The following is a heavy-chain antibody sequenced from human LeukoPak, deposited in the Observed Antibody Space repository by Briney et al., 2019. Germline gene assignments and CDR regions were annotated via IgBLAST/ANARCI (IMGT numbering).Heavy chain of an antibody. Sequence: SETLSLTCTVSGGSVTTYYWSWIRQPAGKGLEWIGRIYTSGSTYYNPSLKSRVTISVDTSKNQFSLNLSSVTAADTAVYYCARLEMSTGDPETFDIWGQGTMVTVSS. CDR2: IYTSGST. D-gene: IGHD5/OR15-5a*01. V-gene: IGHV4-4*07. CDR1: GGSVTTYY. J-gene: IGHJ3*02. CDR3: ARLEMSTGDPETFDI.